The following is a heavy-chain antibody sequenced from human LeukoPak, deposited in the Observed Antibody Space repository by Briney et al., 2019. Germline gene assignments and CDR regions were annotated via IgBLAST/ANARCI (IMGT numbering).Heavy chain of an antibody. CDR1: GYTFTGYY. CDR3: ARDLYGDYPDDY. CDR2: INPNSGGT. J-gene: IGHJ4*02. V-gene: IGHV1-2*02. D-gene: IGHD4-17*01. Sequence: RASVKVSCKASGYTFTGYYMHWVRQAPGQGLEWMGWINPNSGGTNYAQKFQGRVTMTRDTSISTAYMELSRLRSDDTAAYYCARDLYGDYPDDYWGQGTLVTVSS.